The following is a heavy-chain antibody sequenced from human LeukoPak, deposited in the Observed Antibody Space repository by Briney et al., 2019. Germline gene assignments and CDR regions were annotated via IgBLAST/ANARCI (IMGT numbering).Heavy chain of an antibody. CDR3: ARDDGFYSASGIYQNYFDH. V-gene: IGHV3-7*01. CDR1: GFTFSAYW. J-gene: IGHJ4*02. CDR2: LKQDGSEK. Sequence: GGSLGLSCAASGFTFSAYWMSWVRQAPGKGLEWVANLKQDGSEKYYVDSVKGRFTISRDNAKNSLYLQMNSLRSEDTAVYYCARDDGFYSASGIYQNYFDHWGQGILVTVSP. D-gene: IGHD3-10*01.